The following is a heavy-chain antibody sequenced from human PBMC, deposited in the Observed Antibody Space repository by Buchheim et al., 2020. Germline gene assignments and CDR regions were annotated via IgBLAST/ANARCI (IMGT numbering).Heavy chain of an antibody. D-gene: IGHD1-26*01. J-gene: IGHJ4*02. CDR3: ARDSERATVY. V-gene: IGHV4-34*01. CDR2: INHSGST. CDR1: GGSFSDYY. Sequence: QVQPQQWGAGLLKPSETLSLTCAVYGGSFSDYYWSWIRQPPGKGLEWIGEINHSGSTNFNPSLKSRVTMSVDTSKNQFSLKLSSVTAADTAVYYCARDSERATVYWGQGNL.